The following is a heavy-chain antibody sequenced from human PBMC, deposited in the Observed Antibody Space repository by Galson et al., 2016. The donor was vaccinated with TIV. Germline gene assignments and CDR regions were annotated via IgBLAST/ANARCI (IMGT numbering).Heavy chain of an antibody. CDR3: ARSNSYNFYYMAV. CDR1: GGTFSSYV. V-gene: IGHV1-69*13. Sequence: SVKVSCKASGGTFSSYVISWVRQAPGQGLEWMGGLIPMFGITNYAQRFQGRVTITADGSTSTAYMELSSLRSEDTAVYYCARSNSYNFYYMAVWGQGTTVTVSS. D-gene: IGHD2/OR15-2a*01. CDR2: LIPMFGIT. J-gene: IGHJ6*03.